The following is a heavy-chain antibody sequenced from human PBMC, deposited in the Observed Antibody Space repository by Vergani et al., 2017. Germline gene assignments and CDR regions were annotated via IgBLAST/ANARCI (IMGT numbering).Heavy chain of an antibody. Sequence: QVQLQQWGAGLLKPSETLSLTCAVYGGSFSGYYWSWIRQPPGKGLEWIGEINHSGSTNYNPSLKSRVTISVDTSKNQFSLKLSSVTAAVTAVYYCARPTRPSWRLSAFDIWGQVTMVTVSS. CDR2: INHSGST. J-gene: IGHJ3*02. D-gene: IGHD2-21*02. CDR1: GGSFSGYY. V-gene: IGHV4-34*01. CDR3: ARPTRPSWRLSAFDI.